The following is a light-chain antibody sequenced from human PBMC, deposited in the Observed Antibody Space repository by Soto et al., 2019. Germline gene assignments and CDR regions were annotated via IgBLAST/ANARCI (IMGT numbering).Light chain of an antibody. CDR1: QSISSR. Sequence: DIQMTQSPSTLSASVGDRVTITRRASQSISSRLAWYQQKQGKAPKLLIYKASSLERGVPSRFSGSGSGTDFTLTISSLQPDDFATYYCQQYNTFPWTFGQGTKVEIK. V-gene: IGKV1-5*03. CDR3: QQYNTFPWT. CDR2: KAS. J-gene: IGKJ1*01.